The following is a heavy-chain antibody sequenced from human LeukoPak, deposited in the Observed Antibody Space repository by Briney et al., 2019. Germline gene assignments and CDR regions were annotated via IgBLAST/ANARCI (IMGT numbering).Heavy chain of an antibody. D-gene: IGHD2-2*01. CDR3: ATSANAPGNH. Sequence: GGSLRLSCAASGFTFNGYWMSWVRQAPGKGLEWVANIKGDGSSKYYVDSVKGRFTISRDNAKNLLNLQMTSLRDADTAVYYCATSANAPGNHWGQGTLVTVSS. J-gene: IGHJ5*02. V-gene: IGHV3-7*01. CDR1: GFTFNGYW. CDR2: IKGDGSSK.